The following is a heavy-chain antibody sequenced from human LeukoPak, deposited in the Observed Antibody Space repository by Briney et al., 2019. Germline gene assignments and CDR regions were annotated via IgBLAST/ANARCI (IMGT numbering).Heavy chain of an antibody. Sequence: PGGSLRPSCAASGFTFSSYSMNCVRPAPGKGREWVSYISSSSSSIYYAVTVKCRFTISRDNAKNSLYLQMNSLGAEDTAVYYCATRYCFRFDYWGQGSLVTVSS. CDR1: GFTFSSYS. CDR2: ISSSSSSI. V-gene: IGHV3-48*01. J-gene: IGHJ4*02. CDR3: ATRYCFRFDY. D-gene: IGHD2-15*01.